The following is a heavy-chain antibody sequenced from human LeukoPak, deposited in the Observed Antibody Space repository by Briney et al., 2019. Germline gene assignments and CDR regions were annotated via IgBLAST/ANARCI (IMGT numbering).Heavy chain of an antibody. CDR3: ARDSPGTGVYGMDV. J-gene: IGHJ6*02. CDR1: GFTVSSNY. CDR2: IYSGGST. Sequence: GGSLRLSCEASGFTVSSNYMSWVRQAPGKGLEWVSVIYSGGSTYYADSVKGRFTISRDNSKNTLYLQMNSLRAEDTAVYYCARDSPGTGVYGMDVWGQGTTVTVSS. V-gene: IGHV3-53*01. D-gene: IGHD3-10*01.